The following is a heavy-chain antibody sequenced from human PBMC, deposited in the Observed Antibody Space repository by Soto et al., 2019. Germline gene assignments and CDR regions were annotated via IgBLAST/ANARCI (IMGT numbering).Heavy chain of an antibody. CDR1: GGSISSYY. CDR3: ARERAEGLKTDYYYYGMDV. V-gene: IGHV4-59*01. Sequence: SETLSLTCTVSGGSISSYYWSWIRQPPGKGLEWIGYIYYSGSTNYNPSLKSRVTISVDTSKNQFSLKLSSVTAADTAVYYCARERAEGLKTDYYYYGMDVWGQGTTVTVSS. J-gene: IGHJ6*02. D-gene: IGHD3-3*01. CDR2: IYYSGST.